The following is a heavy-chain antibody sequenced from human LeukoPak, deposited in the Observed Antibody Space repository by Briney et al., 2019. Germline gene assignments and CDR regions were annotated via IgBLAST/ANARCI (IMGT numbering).Heavy chain of an antibody. CDR2: INPSGGST. V-gene: IGHV1-46*01. J-gene: IGHJ3*02. D-gene: IGHD2-2*01. CDR3: ARDLRDIVVLPAPGDI. CDR1: GYTFTGYY. Sequence: ASVKVSCKASGYTFTGYYMHWVRQAPGQGLEWMGIINPSGGSTSYAQKFQGRVTMTRDTSTSTFYMELSSLRSEDTAVYYCARDLRDIVVLPAPGDIWGQGTMVTVSS.